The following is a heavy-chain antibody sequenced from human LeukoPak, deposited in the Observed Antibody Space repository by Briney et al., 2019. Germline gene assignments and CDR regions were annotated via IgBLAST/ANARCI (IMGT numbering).Heavy chain of an antibody. V-gene: IGHV4-59*08. Sequence: SETLSLTCTVSGGSISSYYWSWIRQPPGKGLEWIGYIFYTGSTNYNPSLKSRVTISVDTSKNQFSLRLSSVTAADTAVYYCATLTTVVTPSYFDYWGQGTLVTVSS. J-gene: IGHJ4*02. CDR1: GGSISSYY. D-gene: IGHD4-23*01. CDR2: IFYTGST. CDR3: ATLTTVVTPSYFDY.